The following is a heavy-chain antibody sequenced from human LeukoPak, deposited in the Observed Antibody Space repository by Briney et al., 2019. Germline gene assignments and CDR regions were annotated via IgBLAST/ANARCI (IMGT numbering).Heavy chain of an antibody. V-gene: IGHV4-4*02. CDR3: ARGHYGSGSYYSVPRRGIFDY. CDR2: IYHSGST. CDR1: GGSISSSNW. D-gene: IGHD3-10*01. J-gene: IGHJ4*02. Sequence: KPSGTLSLTCAVSGGSISSSNWWSWVRQPPGKGLEWIGEIYHSGSTNYNPSLKSRVTISVDKSKNQFSLKLSSVTAADTAVYYCARGHYGSGSYYSVPRRGIFDYWGQGTLVTVSS.